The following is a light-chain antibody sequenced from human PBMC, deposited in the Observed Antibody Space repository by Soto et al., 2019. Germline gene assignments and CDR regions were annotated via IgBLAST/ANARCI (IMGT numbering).Light chain of an antibody. J-gene: IGLJ2*01. V-gene: IGLV7-43*01. CDR3: VLYYGGAHVV. CDR2: STT. Sequence: QAVVTQEPSLTVSPGGTVTLTCASSTGPVTTSHYPNWFQQKPGQPPRSLIYSTTNTHSWTPARFSGSLLGGKAALTLSGVLPEDEAGYYCVLYYGGAHVVFGGGTTLTVL. CDR1: TGPVTTSHY.